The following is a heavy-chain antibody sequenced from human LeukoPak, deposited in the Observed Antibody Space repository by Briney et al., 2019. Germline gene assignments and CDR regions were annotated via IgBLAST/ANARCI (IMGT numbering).Heavy chain of an antibody. V-gene: IGHV3-7*03. Sequence: GGSLRLSCAASGFTFRSYWMSWVRQAPGKGLEWVAKIKEDGREKYYVDSVKGRFTISRDNAKNSLYLQMNSLRAEDTAVYYCAKEIQQLTDWGQGTLVTVSS. CDR2: IKEDGREK. D-gene: IGHD6-13*01. J-gene: IGHJ4*02. CDR1: GFTFRSYW. CDR3: AKEIQQLTD.